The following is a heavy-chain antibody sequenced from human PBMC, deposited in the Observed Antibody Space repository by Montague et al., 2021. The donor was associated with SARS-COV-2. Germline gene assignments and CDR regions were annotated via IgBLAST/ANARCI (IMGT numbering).Heavy chain of an antibody. CDR2: IYYDGYT. J-gene: IGHJ6*02. D-gene: IGHD2-2*01. V-gene: IGHV4-31*03. Sequence: TLSLTCTVSGGSISSGGYYWSWIRQHPGKGLEWIGYIYYDGYTYYNPSLKSRVTISVDTSKNQFSLNLSSVTAAATAVYYCARDAIGAAGGYGMDVWGQGTTVTVSS. CDR1: GGSISSGGYY. CDR3: ARDAIGAAGGYGMDV.